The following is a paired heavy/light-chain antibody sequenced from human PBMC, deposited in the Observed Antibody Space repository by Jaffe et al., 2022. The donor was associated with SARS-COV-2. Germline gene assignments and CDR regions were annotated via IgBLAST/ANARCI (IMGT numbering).Heavy chain of an antibody. V-gene: IGHV1-46*01. Sequence: QVHLVQSESEVKEPGASVRLSCKASGYTSSNYFFHWVRQAPGLGLEWLGIVDPTGDITKFAQKFQGRVSVTTDTSTTTVSMDLDSLTSEDTAVYYCAGERPHTLYFESWGQGTLVTVSS. CDR2: VDPTGDIT. CDR3: AGERPHTLYFES. CDR1: GYTSSNYF. J-gene: IGHJ4*02.
Light chain of an antibody. CDR2: DVY. J-gene: IGLJ1*01. CDR3: TSYTSNFMYV. V-gene: IGLV2-14*03. CDR1: TRDVGSSDH. Sequence: QSALTQPASVSGSPGQSITISCSGTTRDVGSSDHVFWYQHHPDKAPKLMIFDVYRRPSGISIRFSGSKSGNTASLTISGLQPEDEADYYCTSYTSNFMYVFGSGTKLTVL.